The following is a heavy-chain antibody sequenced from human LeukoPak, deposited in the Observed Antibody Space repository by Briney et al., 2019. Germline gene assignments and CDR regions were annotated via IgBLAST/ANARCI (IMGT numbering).Heavy chain of an antibody. D-gene: IGHD6-13*01. Sequence: SQTLSLTCTVSGGSISSGGYYWSWIRQPPGKGLEWIGYIYHSGSTYYNPSLKSRVTISVNRSKNQFSLKLSSVTAADTAVYYCARCIAEYYFDYWGQGTLVTVSS. CDR3: ARCIAEYYFDY. V-gene: IGHV4-30-2*01. J-gene: IGHJ4*02. CDR2: IYHSGST. CDR1: GGSISSGGYY.